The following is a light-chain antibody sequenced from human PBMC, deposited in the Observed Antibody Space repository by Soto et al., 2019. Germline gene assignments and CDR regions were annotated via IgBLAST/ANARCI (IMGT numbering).Light chain of an antibody. CDR2: AAS. CDR1: QSICRS. CDR3: HQTYNSPCT. J-gene: IGKJ4*01. V-gene: IGKV1-39*01. Sequence: DIQMPQSPSSLSASVGDRVTITCRASQSICRSLNWYQLKPGQAPKLLIYAASSLQSGVPSSFSGSGSGTDFTLTISSIQLEDFATYYCHQTYNSPCTLCGGSAGEIK.